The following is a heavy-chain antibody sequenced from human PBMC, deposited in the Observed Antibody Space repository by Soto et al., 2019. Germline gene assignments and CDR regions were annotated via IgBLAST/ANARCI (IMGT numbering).Heavy chain of an antibody. V-gene: IGHV3-33*01. J-gene: IGHJ5*02. CDR1: GFTFSSYG. Sequence: QVQLVESGGGVVQPGRSLRLSCAASGFTFSSYGMHWVRQAPGKGLEWVAVIWYDGSNKYYADSVKGRFTISRDNSQNALYLQMNSLRAEDTAVYYCARGVAAAGRDRFDPWGQGTLVTVSS. D-gene: IGHD6-13*01. CDR3: ARGVAAAGRDRFDP. CDR2: IWYDGSNK.